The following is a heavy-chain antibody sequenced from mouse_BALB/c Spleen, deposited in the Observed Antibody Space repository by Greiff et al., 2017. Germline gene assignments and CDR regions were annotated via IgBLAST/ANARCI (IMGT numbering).Heavy chain of an antibody. Sequence: EAMLVESGGGLVQPGGSLKLSCAASGFTFSSYTMSWVRQTPEKRLEWVAYISNGGGSTYYPDTVKGRFTISRDNAKNTLYLQMSSLKSEDTAMYYCARFSIGSYGKYEGAYWGQGTLVTVSA. J-gene: IGHJ3*01. CDR1: GFTFSSYT. D-gene: IGHD2-1*01. CDR3: ARFSIGSYGKYEGAY. CDR2: ISNGGGST. V-gene: IGHV5-12-2*01.